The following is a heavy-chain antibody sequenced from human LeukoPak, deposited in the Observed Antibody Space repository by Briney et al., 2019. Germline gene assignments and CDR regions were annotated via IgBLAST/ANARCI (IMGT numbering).Heavy chain of an antibody. D-gene: IGHD1-1*01. CDR1: GFTFSSYA. V-gene: IGHV3-23*01. CDR2: LRGDGET. Sequence: GGSLRLSCAASGFTFSSYAMHWVRQAPGKGLEWVSSLRGDGETFYADSVKGRFSLSRDDSTNTVYLQLNNLRVDDTAIYYCARASCVSNADAVWWGQGTQVTVSP. CDR3: ARASCVSNADAVW. J-gene: IGHJ4*02.